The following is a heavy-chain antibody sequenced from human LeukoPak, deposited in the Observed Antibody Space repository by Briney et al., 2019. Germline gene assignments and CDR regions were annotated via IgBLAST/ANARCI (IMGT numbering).Heavy chain of an antibody. D-gene: IGHD1-26*01. CDR2: IKSDGSNT. CDR1: GYTFSSHW. CDR3: ARGRVGANPNALDY. J-gene: IGHJ4*02. Sequence: PGGFLRLSCAASGYTFSSHWMHWVRQAPGKGLVWVSRIKSDGSNTNYADSVKGRFTISRDNAKNTLSLQMNSLRAEDTAVYYCARGRVGANPNALDYWGQGTLVTVSS. V-gene: IGHV3-74*01.